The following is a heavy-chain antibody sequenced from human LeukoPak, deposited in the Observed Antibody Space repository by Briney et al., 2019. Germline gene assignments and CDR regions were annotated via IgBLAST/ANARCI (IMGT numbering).Heavy chain of an antibody. Sequence: SETLSLTCTVSGGSISSSSYYWGWIRQPPGKGLEWIGSIYYSGSTYYNPSLKSRVTISVDTSKNQFSLKLTSVTAADTAVYYCARGYSSSWYFNWFDPWGQGTLVTVSS. CDR1: GGSISSSSYY. J-gene: IGHJ5*02. D-gene: IGHD6-13*01. CDR2: IYYSGST. V-gene: IGHV4-39*07. CDR3: ARGYSSSWYFNWFDP.